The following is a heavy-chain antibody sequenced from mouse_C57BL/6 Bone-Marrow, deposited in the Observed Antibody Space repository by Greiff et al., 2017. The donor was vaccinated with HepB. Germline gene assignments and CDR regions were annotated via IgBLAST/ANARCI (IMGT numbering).Heavy chain of an antibody. Sequence: VQLQQSGAELVRPGTSVKMSCKASGYTFTNYWIGWAKQRPGHGLEWIGDIYPGGGYTNYNEKSKGKATLTADKSSSTAYMQFSSLTSEDSAIYYCARYGKEAWFAYWGQGTLVTVSA. CDR3: ARYGKEAWFAY. CDR2: IYPGGGYT. J-gene: IGHJ3*01. V-gene: IGHV1-63*01. CDR1: GYTFTNYW. D-gene: IGHD2-1*01.